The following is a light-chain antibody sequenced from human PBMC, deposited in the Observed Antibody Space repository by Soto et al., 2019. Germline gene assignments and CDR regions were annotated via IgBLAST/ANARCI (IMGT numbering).Light chain of an antibody. CDR2: GAS. CDR3: QHYGSSPFT. V-gene: IGKV3-20*01. CDR1: QSVTSRN. Sequence: EIVLTQSPGTLSLSPGERATLSCRASQSVTSRNLAWYQQKPGQAPRLLIYGASSGATGIPDRFSGSGSGTDFTLTISRLEPEDFAVYYCQHYGSSPFTFGPGTKVDIK. J-gene: IGKJ3*01.